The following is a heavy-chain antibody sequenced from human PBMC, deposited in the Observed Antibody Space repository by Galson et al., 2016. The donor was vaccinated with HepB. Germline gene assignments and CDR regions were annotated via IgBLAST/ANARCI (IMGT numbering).Heavy chain of an antibody. CDR3: ARDVRRGGDDFWMWFFYGLDV. Sequence: SVKVSCKASGYTLTTYGISWVRQAPGQGLEWMGWISAYNGNTNYTQNLQGRVTMTTDTSTSTAYMELRSLRSDDTAVYYCARDVRRGGDDFWMWFFYGLDVWGQGTTVTVSS. V-gene: IGHV1-18*01. J-gene: IGHJ6*02. D-gene: IGHD3-3*01. CDR2: ISAYNGNT. CDR1: GYTLTTYG.